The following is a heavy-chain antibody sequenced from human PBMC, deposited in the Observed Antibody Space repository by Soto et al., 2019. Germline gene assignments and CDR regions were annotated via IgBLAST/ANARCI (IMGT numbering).Heavy chain of an antibody. CDR3: ARDFLSTIFVGVAHMDV. V-gene: IGHV3-21*01. J-gene: IGHJ6*03. Sequence: EVQLVESGGGLVKPGGSLRLSCAASGFTFSSYSMNWVRQAPGKGLEWVSSISSSSSYIYYADSVKGRFTISRDNAKNSLYLQMNSLRAEDTAVYYCARDFLSTIFVGVAHMDVWGKGTTVTVSS. D-gene: IGHD3-3*01. CDR1: GFTFSSYS. CDR2: ISSSSSYI.